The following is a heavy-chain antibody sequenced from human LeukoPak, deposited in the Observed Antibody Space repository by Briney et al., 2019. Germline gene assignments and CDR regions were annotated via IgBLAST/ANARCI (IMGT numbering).Heavy chain of an antibody. Sequence: ASVKVSCKASGYTFTSYGISWVRQAPGQGLEWMGWISAHNGNTNYAQKLQGRVTMTTDTSTSTAYMELRSLRSDDTAVYYCARDLRVSDEGYCSSTSCYYFDYWGQGTLVTVSS. CDR2: ISAHNGNT. CDR3: ARDLRVSDEGYCSSTSCYYFDY. D-gene: IGHD2-2*01. CDR1: GYTFTSYG. J-gene: IGHJ4*02. V-gene: IGHV1-18*01.